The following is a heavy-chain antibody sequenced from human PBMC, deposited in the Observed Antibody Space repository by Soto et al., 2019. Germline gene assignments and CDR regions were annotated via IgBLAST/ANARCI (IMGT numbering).Heavy chain of an antibody. CDR2: ISYDGSNK. D-gene: IGHD3-16*02. J-gene: IGHJ6*02. V-gene: IGHV3-30*18. CDR1: GFTFSSYG. CDR3: AKDPYYDYVWGSYRQAHYYYYGMDV. Sequence: GGSLRLSCAASGFTFSSYGMHWVRQAPGKGLEWVAVISYDGSNKYYADSVKGRFTISRDNSKNTLYLQMNSLRAEDTAVYYCAKDPYYDYVWGSYRQAHYYYYGMDVWGQGTTVTVSS.